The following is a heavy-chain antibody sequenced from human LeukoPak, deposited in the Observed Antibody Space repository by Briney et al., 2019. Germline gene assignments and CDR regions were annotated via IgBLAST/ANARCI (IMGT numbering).Heavy chain of an antibody. CDR3: APAPSGSYGMDV. CDR1: GFTSSSYA. V-gene: IGHV3-23*01. CDR2: ISVSGGNT. J-gene: IGHJ6*02. Sequence: GGSLRLSCAASGFTSSSYAMSWVRQAPGKGLEWVSSISVSGGNTYYADSVKGRFTISRDNSKNTLYLQMNSLRAEDTAVYYCAPAPSGSYGMDVWGQGTTVTVSS. D-gene: IGHD1-26*01.